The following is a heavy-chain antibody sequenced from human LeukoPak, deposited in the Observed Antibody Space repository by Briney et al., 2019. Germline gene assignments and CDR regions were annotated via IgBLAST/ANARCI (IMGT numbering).Heavy chain of an antibody. J-gene: IGHJ4*02. Sequence: SETLSLTCTVSGGSISRYYGSWIRQPPGQGLEWIGYIYYSGSTNYNPSLKSRVTISVDTSKNQFSLKLSSVTAADTAVYYCAREGLHYYDSSGPFDYWGQGTLVTVSS. D-gene: IGHD3-22*01. CDR2: IYYSGST. CDR1: GGSISRYY. V-gene: IGHV4-59*01. CDR3: AREGLHYYDSSGPFDY.